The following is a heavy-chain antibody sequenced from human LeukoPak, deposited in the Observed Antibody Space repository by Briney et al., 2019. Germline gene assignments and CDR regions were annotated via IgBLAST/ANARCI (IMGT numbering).Heavy chain of an antibody. CDR3: AKGLSRRGYSYGSVDY. D-gene: IGHD5-18*01. J-gene: IGHJ4*02. V-gene: IGHV3-23*01. CDR2: ISGSGGST. Sequence: GGSLRLSCAASGFTFSSYAMSWVRQAPGKGLEWVSAISGSGGSTYYADSVKGRFTISRDNSKNPLYLQMNSLRDEDTAVYYCAKGLSRRGYSYGSVDYWGQGTLVTVSS. CDR1: GFTFSSYA.